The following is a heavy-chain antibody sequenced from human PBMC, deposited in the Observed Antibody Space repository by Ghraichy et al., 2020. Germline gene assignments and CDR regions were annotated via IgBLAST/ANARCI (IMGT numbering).Heavy chain of an antibody. J-gene: IGHJ4*02. Sequence: GGSLRLSCAASGFSFSDHYMDWVRQAPGKGLEWVGRSTTKANNDITAYAASVKGRFIISRDDSKNSLSLQMTSLNTEDTAVYYCTRVNLGRYGEYDYWGQGTLVTVSS. D-gene: IGHD3-10*01. CDR3: TRVNLGRYGEYDY. V-gene: IGHV3-72*01. CDR2: STTKANNDIT. CDR1: GFSFSDHY.